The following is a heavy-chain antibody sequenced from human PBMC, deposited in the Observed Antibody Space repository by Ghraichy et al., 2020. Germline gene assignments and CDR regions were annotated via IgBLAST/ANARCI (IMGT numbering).Heavy chain of an antibody. J-gene: IGHJ4*01. D-gene: IGHD1-20*01. Sequence: GGSLRLSCATSGFRLSSSAMSWVRQAPGKGLEWVSIMSDDAGTTHYADSVKGRFTISRDTSKDTLYRQMNSLRAEDTAVYYCAKPNSRNIPLTGLFQYWGQGTLVTVSS. V-gene: IGHV3-23*01. CDR1: GFRLSSSA. CDR3: AKPNSRNIPLTGLFQY. CDR2: MSDDAGTT.